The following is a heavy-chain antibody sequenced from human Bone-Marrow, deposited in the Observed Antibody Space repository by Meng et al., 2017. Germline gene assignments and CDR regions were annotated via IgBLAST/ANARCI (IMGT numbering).Heavy chain of an antibody. CDR3: ARGSGFDY. CDR1: GDSVSSNNAA. V-gene: IGHV6-1*01. J-gene: IGHJ4*02. Sequence: SQTLSLTRAISGDSVSSNNAAWNWIRQSPARGLEWQGRTYYRSKWFNDYAVSVKSRISINPDTSKNHFSLQLNSVTPEDTAVYYCARGSGFDYWGQGTLVTVSS. D-gene: IGHD3-10*01. CDR2: TYYRSKWFN.